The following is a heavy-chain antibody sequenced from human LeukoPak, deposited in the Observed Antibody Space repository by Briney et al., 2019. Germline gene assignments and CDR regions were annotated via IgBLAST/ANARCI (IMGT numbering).Heavy chain of an antibody. CDR2: ISGSGDHL. J-gene: IGHJ5*02. D-gene: IGHD4-17*01. CDR3: AKDFSAGGNYGYGRLDP. Sequence: PGGSLRLSCAASGFTFSNYVMNWVRQAPGKGLEWVSAISGSGDHLKSADSVKGRFTISRDNSENTLYLQMNSLRAEDTAVYYCAKDFSAGGNYGYGRLDPWGQGTLVTVSS. V-gene: IGHV3-23*01. CDR1: GFTFSNYV.